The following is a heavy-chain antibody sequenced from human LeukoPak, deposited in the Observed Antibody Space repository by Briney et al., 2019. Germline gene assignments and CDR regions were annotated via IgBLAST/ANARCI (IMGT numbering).Heavy chain of an antibody. CDR1: GGTFSSYA. D-gene: IGHD3-22*01. Sequence: SVKVSCKASGGTFSSYAISWVRQAPGQGLEWMGGIIPIFGTANYAQKFQGRVTITADESTSTAYMELSSLRSEDTAVYYCASEVAYYYDSSGYYYGRDYYYMDVWGKGTTVTVSS. CDR2: IIPIFGTA. J-gene: IGHJ6*03. CDR3: ASEVAYYYDSSGYYYGRDYYYMDV. V-gene: IGHV1-69*13.